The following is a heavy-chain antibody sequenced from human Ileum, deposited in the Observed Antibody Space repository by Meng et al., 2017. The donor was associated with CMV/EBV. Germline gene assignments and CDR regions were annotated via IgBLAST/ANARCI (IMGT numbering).Heavy chain of an antibody. CDR3: ARRVREVRERSWENWLTP. CDR1: GGSISTYC. V-gene: IGHV4-4*07. CDR2: ICGTGTI. J-gene: IGHJ5*02. Sequence: VHLPELGPCLVTPSDTLSLISPVSGGSISTYCWNWIRQSAGKRLEWIGRICGTGTIQYNPSFKSRLTLSLDTSKSQFSLRLTSVTAADTAVYFCARRVREVRERSWENWLTPWGQGILVTVSS. D-gene: IGHD3-10*01.